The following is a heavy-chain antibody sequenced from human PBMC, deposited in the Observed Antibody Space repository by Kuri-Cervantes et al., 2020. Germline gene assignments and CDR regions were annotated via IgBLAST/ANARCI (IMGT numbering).Heavy chain of an antibody. CDR3: AYGRSYYYMDV. CDR1: GGSFSGYY. Sequence: GSLRLSCAVYGGSFSGYYWSWIRQPPGKGLEWIGEINHSGRTNYNPSLKSRVTISVDTSKNQFSLKLSSVTAADTAVYYCAYGRSYYYMDVWGKGTTVTVSS. D-gene: IGHD4-17*01. CDR2: INHSGRT. J-gene: IGHJ6*03. V-gene: IGHV4-34*01.